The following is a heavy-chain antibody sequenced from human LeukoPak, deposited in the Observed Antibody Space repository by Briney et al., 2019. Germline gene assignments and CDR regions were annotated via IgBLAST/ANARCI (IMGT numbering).Heavy chain of an antibody. D-gene: IGHD3-16*01. V-gene: IGHV3-7*03. Sequence: GGSLRLSCAASGFTFSSYWMSWVRRAPGKGLEWVANIKQDGSEKYYVDSVKGRFTISRDNAKNTLYLQMNSLRAEDTAIYYCAKALKGVLIAFDIWGQGTMVTVSS. CDR1: GFTFSSYW. CDR2: IKQDGSEK. CDR3: AKALKGVLIAFDI. J-gene: IGHJ3*02.